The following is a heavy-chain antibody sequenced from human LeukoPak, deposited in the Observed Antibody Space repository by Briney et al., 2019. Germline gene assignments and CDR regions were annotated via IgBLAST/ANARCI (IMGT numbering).Heavy chain of an antibody. CDR1: GFTFSTYA. Sequence: GGALRLSCAASGFTFSTYAMSWVRQAPGKGLEWVSTFSGRGAGTYYADSVKGRFTISRDNSKNTLYLQMNSLRADETAVYYCAKNTNSKPDNWGQGTLVTVSS. J-gene: IGHJ4*02. D-gene: IGHD2-8*01. CDR3: AKNTNSKPDN. CDR2: FSGRGAGT. V-gene: IGHV3-23*01.